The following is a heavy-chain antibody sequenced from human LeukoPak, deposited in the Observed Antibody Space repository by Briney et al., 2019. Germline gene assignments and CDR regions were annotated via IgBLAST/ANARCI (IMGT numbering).Heavy chain of an antibody. CDR1: GFTFSSYA. V-gene: IGHV3-30-3*01. J-gene: IGHJ6*02. CDR3: ARDYPYYYYGMDV. D-gene: IGHD3-16*02. CDR2: ISYDGSNK. Sequence: PGRSLRLSCAASGFTFSSYAMHWVRQAPGKGLEWVAVISYDGSNKYYADSVKGRFTISRDNSKNTLYLQMNSLRAEDTAVYYCARDYPYYYYGMDVWGQGTTVTVSS.